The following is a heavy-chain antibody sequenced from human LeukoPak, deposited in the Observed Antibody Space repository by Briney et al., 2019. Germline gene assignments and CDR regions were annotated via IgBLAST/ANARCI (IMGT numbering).Heavy chain of an antibody. V-gene: IGHV3-53*01. CDR1: GFTVSSNY. Sequence: GGSLRLSCAASGFTVSSNYMSWVRQAPGKGLEWVSVIYSGGSTYYADSVKGRFTISRDNSKNTLYLQMNSLRAEDTAVYYCASSSPLYYYYYGMDVWGQGTTVTVSS. CDR2: IYSGGST. CDR3: ASSSPLYYYYYGMDV. J-gene: IGHJ6*02. D-gene: IGHD6-19*01.